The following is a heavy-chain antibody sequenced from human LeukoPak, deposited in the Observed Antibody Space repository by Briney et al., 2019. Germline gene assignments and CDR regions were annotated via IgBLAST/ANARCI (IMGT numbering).Heavy chain of an antibody. Sequence: PSETLSLTCTVSGDSINNYYWSWIRLPAGKGLEWIGRIYTSGSTSYNPSLKSRVTMSVDTSENQFSLKLSSVTAADTAVYYCARNGYYGMDVWGQGTTVTVSS. J-gene: IGHJ6*02. CDR1: GDSINNYY. CDR3: ARNGYYGMDV. CDR2: IYTSGST. V-gene: IGHV4-4*07.